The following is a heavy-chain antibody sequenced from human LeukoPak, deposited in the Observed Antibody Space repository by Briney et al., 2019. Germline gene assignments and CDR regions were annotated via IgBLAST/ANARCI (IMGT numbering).Heavy chain of an antibody. CDR2: IYYSGSI. CDR3: ARVGDSSSWYLEGAWFDP. D-gene: IGHD6-13*01. V-gene: IGHV4-59*01. CDR1: GGSISSYY. Sequence: PSETLSLTCTVSGGSISSYYWSWIRQPPGKGLEWIGYIYYSGSINYNPSLKSRVTISVDTSKNQFSLKLSSVTAADTAVYYCARVGDSSSWYLEGAWFDPWGQGTLVTVSS. J-gene: IGHJ5*02.